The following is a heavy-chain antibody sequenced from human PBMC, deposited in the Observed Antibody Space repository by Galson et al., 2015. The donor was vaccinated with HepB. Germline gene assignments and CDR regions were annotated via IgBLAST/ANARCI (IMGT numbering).Heavy chain of an antibody. CDR3: ATVPPPVVVPAANHDAFDI. CDR2: FDPEDGET. V-gene: IGHV1-24*01. D-gene: IGHD2-2*01. Sequence: SVKVSCKVSGYTLTELSMHWVRQAPGKGLEWMGGFDPEDGETIYAQKFQGRVTMTEDTSTDTAYMELSSLRSEDTAVYYCATVPPPVVVPAANHDAFDIWGQGTMVTVSS. J-gene: IGHJ3*02. CDR1: GYTLTELS.